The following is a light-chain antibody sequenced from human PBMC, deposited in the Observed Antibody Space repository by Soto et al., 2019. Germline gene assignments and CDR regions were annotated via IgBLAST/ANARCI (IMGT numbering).Light chain of an antibody. CDR2: EAS. CDR3: SSYSSANTVI. V-gene: IGLV2-14*01. J-gene: IGLJ2*01. CDR1: SSDIGGYIY. Sequence: QSVLTQPASVSASPGQSITISCTGTSSDIGGYIYVSWYQHHPGKAPRLMIYEASSRPSGVSNRFSGSKSGNTASLTISGLQAEDEAQYYCSSYSSANTVIFGGGTKLTVL.